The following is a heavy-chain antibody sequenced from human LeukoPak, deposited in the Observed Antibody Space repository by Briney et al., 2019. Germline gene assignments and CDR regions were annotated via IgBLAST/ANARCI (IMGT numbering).Heavy chain of an antibody. D-gene: IGHD2-15*01. V-gene: IGHV4-59*01. CDR2: VSYSGSP. Sequence: SETLSLTCAVSGGSLTTYYWSWIRQLPGKGLEWIGYVSYSGSPNYSPSLKSRVTISGDTSKNQFSLKLSSVTAADTAVYYCARRFGSGDYFDYWGQGTLVTVSS. CDR1: GGSLTTYY. CDR3: ARRFGSGDYFDY. J-gene: IGHJ4*02.